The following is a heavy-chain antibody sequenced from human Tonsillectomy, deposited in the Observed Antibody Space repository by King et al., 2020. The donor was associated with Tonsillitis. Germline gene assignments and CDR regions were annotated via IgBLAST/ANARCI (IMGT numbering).Heavy chain of an antibody. V-gene: IGHV1-69*01. J-gene: IGHJ4*02. CDR3: ARDGY. CDR1: GGTSSSYA. CDR2: IIPIFGTA. Sequence: QLVQSGAEVKKPGSSVKVSCKASGGTSSSYAISGGRQAPGQGLNWREGIIPIFGTANYAQKFQGRATITADESTSTAYMELSSLRSEDTAVYYCARDGYWGQGTLVTVSS.